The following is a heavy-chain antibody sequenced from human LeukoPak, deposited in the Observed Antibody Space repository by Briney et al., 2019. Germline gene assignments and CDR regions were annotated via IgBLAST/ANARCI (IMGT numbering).Heavy chain of an antibody. D-gene: IGHD1-26*01. CDR2: IIPIFGTA. Sequence: PVKVSCKASGGTFSSYAFSWVRQAPGQGLEWMGGIIPIFGTANYAQKFQGRVTITADESTSTAYMELSSLRSEDTAVYYCAICWWGVGATGSSYYYYGMDVWGQGTTVTVSS. CDR1: GGTFSSYA. CDR3: AICWWGVGATGSSYYYYGMDV. V-gene: IGHV1-69*13. J-gene: IGHJ6*02.